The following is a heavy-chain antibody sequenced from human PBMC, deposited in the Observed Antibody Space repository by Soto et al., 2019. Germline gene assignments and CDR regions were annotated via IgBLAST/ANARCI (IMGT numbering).Heavy chain of an antibody. D-gene: IGHD4-17*01. CDR3: ARWYGGSLDY. V-gene: IGHV4-59*01. Sequence: SETLSLTCTVSGGSISSYYWSWIRQPPGKGLEWIGYIYYGGSTNYNPSLKSRVTILVDTSKNQFSLKLSSVTAADTAVYYCARWYGGSLDYWGQGTLVTVSS. CDR2: IYYGGST. CDR1: GGSISSYY. J-gene: IGHJ4*02.